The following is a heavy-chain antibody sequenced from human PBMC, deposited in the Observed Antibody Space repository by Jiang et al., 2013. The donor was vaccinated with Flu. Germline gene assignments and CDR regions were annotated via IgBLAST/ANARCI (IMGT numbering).Heavy chain of an antibody. D-gene: IGHD3-22*01. Sequence: HSGAEVKKPGAAVKVSCKASGYTFTGYGINWVRQAPGQGLEWLGRISANKGNTKYARRIQGRVTMTTETSTTTAYMELKSLRSDDTAIYYCVRDDSAYYYDLGDYSYGMDVWGQGTTVTVSS. CDR2: ISANKGNT. J-gene: IGHJ6*02. CDR3: VRDDSAYYYDLGDYSYGMDV. V-gene: IGHV1-18*04. CDR1: GYTFTGYG.